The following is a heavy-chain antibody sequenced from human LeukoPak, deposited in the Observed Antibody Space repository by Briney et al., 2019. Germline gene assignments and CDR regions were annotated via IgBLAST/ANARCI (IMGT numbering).Heavy chain of an antibody. CDR1: GYTLTELS. CDR3: ATDLPYYYGSGSYAI. Sequence: ASVKVSCKVSGYTLTELSMHWVRQAPGKGLEWTGGFDPEDGETIYAQKFQGRVTMTEDTSTDTAYMELSSLRSEDTAVYYCATDLPYYYGSGSYAIWGQGTLVTVSS. D-gene: IGHD3-10*01. J-gene: IGHJ4*02. CDR2: FDPEDGET. V-gene: IGHV1-24*01.